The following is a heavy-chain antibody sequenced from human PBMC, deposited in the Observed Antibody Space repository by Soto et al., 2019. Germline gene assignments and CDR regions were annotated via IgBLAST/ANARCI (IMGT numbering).Heavy chain of an antibody. Sequence: SETLSLTCSVSGASISSFNWNWVRQPAGKGPEWVGRLNIAGTINYNPSLKGRITMSMDTSKNQISLHLRSVTAADTAIYYCARDRGEYTSSWFWYFSHWGHGTLVTVSS. CDR1: GASISSFN. V-gene: IGHV4-4*07. CDR3: ARDRGEYTSSWFWYFSH. D-gene: IGHD6-13*01. J-gene: IGHJ2*01. CDR2: LNIAGTI.